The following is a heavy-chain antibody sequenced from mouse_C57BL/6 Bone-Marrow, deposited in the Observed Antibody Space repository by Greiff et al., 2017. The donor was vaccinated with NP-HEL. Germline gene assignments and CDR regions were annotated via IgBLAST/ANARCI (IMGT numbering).Heavy chain of an antibody. J-gene: IGHJ2*01. CDR3: ARLLPFLDY. Sequence: QVQLKESGPELVKPGASVKISCKASGYAFSSSWMNWVKQRPGKGLEWIGRIYPGDGDTNYNGKFKGKATLTADKSSSTAYMQLSSLTSEDSAVYFCARLLPFLDYWGQGTTLTVSS. CDR2: IYPGDGDT. CDR1: GYAFSSSW. V-gene: IGHV1-82*01. D-gene: IGHD2-12*01.